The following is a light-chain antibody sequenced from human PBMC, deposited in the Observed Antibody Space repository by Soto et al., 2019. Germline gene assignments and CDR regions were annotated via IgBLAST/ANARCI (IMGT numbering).Light chain of an antibody. CDR2: EVS. CDR1: SSDIGDYNY. J-gene: IGLJ1*01. V-gene: IGLV2-14*01. CDR3: SSYTSSTTLFF. Sequence: QSALTQPASVSGSPGQSITISCTGTSSDIGDYNYVSWYQQHPGKAPKLMIYEVSSRPSGVSNRFSGSKSGNTASLTISGLQAEDEADYYCSSYTSSTTLFFFGTGTKVTVL.